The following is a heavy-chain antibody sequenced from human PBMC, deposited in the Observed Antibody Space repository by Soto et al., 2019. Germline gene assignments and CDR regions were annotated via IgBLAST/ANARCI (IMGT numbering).Heavy chain of an antibody. CDR3: VVATRPTWLDP. Sequence: ASVKVSCKASGYTFTSYGISWVRQAPGQGLEWMGWISAYNGNTNYAQKLQGRVTMTTDTSTSTAYMELRSLRSDDTAVYYCVVATRPTWLDPGGKGTQVTVPS. V-gene: IGHV1-18*01. J-gene: IGHJ5*02. CDR2: ISAYNGNT. D-gene: IGHD5-12*01. CDR1: GYTFTSYG.